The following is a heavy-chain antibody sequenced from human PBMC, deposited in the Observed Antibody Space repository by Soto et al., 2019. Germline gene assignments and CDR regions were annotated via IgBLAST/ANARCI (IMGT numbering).Heavy chain of an antibody. J-gene: IGHJ3*02. CDR3: ARGVYGSGNYYTGPSAFDI. Sequence: QVQLEQSGAEVKKPGSSVKVSCKASVRTLSDHGVAWLRQAPGQGLEWMGGTIPVFNTAKYAQKFQGRVTVTADKFTNIAYMELSSLRSEDTAFYFCARGVYGSGNYYTGPSAFDIWGQGTMVIVSS. CDR2: TIPVFNTA. D-gene: IGHD3-10*01. V-gene: IGHV1-69*06. CDR1: VRTLSDHG.